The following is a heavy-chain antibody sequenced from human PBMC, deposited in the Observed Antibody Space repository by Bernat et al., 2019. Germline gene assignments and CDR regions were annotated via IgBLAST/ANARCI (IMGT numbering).Heavy chain of an antibody. Sequence: QVQLVQSGAEVKKPGSSVKVSCKASGGTFSSYAISWVRQAPGQGLEWMGGIIPIFGTANYAQKLQGRVTITADESTSAAYMELSSLGSEDTAVYYCARRSAWGTIFGVVNAFRYYYYGMDVWGQGTTVTVSS. CDR3: ARRSAWGTIFGVVNAFRYYYYGMDV. CDR1: GGTFSSYA. CDR2: IIPIFGTA. D-gene: IGHD3-3*01. V-gene: IGHV1-69*12. J-gene: IGHJ6*02.